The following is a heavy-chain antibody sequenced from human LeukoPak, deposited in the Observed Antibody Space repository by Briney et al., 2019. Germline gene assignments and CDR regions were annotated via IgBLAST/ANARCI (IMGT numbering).Heavy chain of an antibody. CDR2: ISSTSIYT. D-gene: IGHD6-13*01. CDR3: AREDGYSSSWYSDY. J-gene: IGHJ4*02. Sequence: PGGSLRLSCAASGFTFSDYYMSWIRQAPGKGLEWVSDISSTSIYTNYADSVKGRFTISRDNAKNSLYLQMNSLRAEDTAMYYCAREDGYSSSWYSDYWGQGTLVTVSS. V-gene: IGHV3-11*05. CDR1: GFTFSDYY.